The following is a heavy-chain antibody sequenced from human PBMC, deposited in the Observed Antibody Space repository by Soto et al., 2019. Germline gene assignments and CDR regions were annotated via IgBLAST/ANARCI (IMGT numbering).Heavy chain of an antibody. V-gene: IGHV1-69*01. D-gene: IGHD3-22*01. Sequence: QVQLVQSGAEVKKPGSSVKVSCKASGGTFSSYAISWVRQAPGQGLEWMGGIIPIFGTANYAQKFQGRVTITADESTSTAYRELSSLRSEDTAVYYCARGGFGYYDSSGYYFDYYYYGMDVWGQGTTVTVSS. J-gene: IGHJ6*02. CDR1: GGTFSSYA. CDR3: ARGGFGYYDSSGYYFDYYYYGMDV. CDR2: IIPIFGTA.